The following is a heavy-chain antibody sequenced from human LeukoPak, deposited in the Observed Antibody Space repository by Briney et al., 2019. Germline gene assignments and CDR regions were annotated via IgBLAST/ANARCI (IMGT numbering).Heavy chain of an antibody. D-gene: IGHD3-10*01. J-gene: IGHJ4*02. V-gene: IGHV4-34*01. CDR1: GGSFSGYY. CDR3: ARGQRSRGSGSYYSF. Sequence: PSETLSLTCAVYGGSFSGYYWSWMRQPPGKGLEWIGEINHGGSTNYNPSLKSPVTISVDTSKNQFSLKLSSVTAADTAVYYCARGQRSRGSGSYYSFWGQGTLVTVSS. CDR2: INHGGST.